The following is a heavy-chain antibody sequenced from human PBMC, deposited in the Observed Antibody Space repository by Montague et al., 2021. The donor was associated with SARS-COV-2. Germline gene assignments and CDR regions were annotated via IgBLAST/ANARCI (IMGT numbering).Heavy chain of an antibody. V-gene: IGHV3-15*01. D-gene: IGHD5-12*01. Sequence: SLRLSCSASGFTFSNAWMSWVRQAPGKGLKWVGRIKSKTDGGTTXYAAPVKGRFTISRDDSKNTLYLQMNSLKTEDTAVYYCTTDPIVVTIWDYWGQGTLVTVSS. CDR2: IKSKTDGGTT. CDR3: TTDPIVVTIWDY. J-gene: IGHJ4*02. CDR1: GFTFSNAW.